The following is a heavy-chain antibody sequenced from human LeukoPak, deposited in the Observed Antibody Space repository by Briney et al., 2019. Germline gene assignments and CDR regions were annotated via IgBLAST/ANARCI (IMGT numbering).Heavy chain of an antibody. CDR3: AHRRTASGWSDFFDS. CDR1: GFSVPTSGVS. J-gene: IGHJ5*01. CDR2: IYWNDNK. D-gene: IGHD6-19*01. Sequence: SGPTLVKPAQTLTLTCTFSGFSVPTSGVSVGWIRQPPGKALEWHAVIYWNDNKYYNPSLNNSATVTKDTSKNQVVITLTNMDPVDTATYYCAHRRTASGWSDFFDSWGQGTLVTVSS. V-gene: IGHV2-5*01.